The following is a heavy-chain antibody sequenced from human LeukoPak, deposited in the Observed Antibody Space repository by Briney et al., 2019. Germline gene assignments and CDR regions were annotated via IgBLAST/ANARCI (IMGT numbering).Heavy chain of an antibody. CDR1: GFTFSSYS. D-gene: IGHD3-10*01. Sequence: GGSLRLSCAASGFTFSSYSMNWVRQAPGKGLEWVSGIVGSGGTTYYADSVKGRFTISRDNSKNTLYLQMNSLRAEDTAVYYCAKNLYGSGSPFDYWGQGTLVTVSS. V-gene: IGHV3-23*01. CDR2: IVGSGGTT. CDR3: AKNLYGSGSPFDY. J-gene: IGHJ4*02.